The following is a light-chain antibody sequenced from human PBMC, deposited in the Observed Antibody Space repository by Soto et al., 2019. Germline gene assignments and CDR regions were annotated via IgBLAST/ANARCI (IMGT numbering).Light chain of an antibody. J-gene: IGKJ1*01. CDR3: QQYGSSPRM. CDR2: DAS. Sequence: EIVLTQSPGTLSLSPGERATLSCRASQSVSSSYLAWYQQKPGQAPRILIYDASSRATGIPDRFSGSGSGTGFTLTISRLEPEDFAVYYCQQYGSSPRMFGQGTNVQIK. CDR1: QSVSSSY. V-gene: IGKV3-20*01.